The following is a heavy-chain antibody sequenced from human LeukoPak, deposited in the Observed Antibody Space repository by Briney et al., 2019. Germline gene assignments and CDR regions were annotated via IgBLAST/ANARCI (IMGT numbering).Heavy chain of an antibody. CDR2: IYHSGST. Sequence: SETLSLTCAVSGGSISSSNWWSWVRQPPGKGLEWIGEIYHSGSTNYNPSLKSRVTISVDKSKNQFSLKLSSVTAADTAVYYCARQLLWFGDLLYWFDPWGQGTLVTVYS. CDR1: GGSISSSNW. V-gene: IGHV4-4*02. CDR3: ARQLLWFGDLLYWFDP. J-gene: IGHJ5*02. D-gene: IGHD3-10*01.